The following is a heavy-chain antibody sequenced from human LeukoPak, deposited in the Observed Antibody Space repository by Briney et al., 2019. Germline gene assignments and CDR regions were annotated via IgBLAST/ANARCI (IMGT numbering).Heavy chain of an antibody. CDR2: MNPNSGGT. Sequence: GASVKVSCKASGYTFTNYDINWVRQATGQGLEWMGWMNPNSGGTNYAQKFQGRVTMTRDTSISTAYMELSRLRSDDTAVYYCARDRLPFGKHPGYFDLWGRGTLVTVSS. V-gene: IGHV1-2*02. J-gene: IGHJ2*01. D-gene: IGHD3-10*01. CDR3: ARDRLPFGKHPGYFDL. CDR1: GYTFTNYD.